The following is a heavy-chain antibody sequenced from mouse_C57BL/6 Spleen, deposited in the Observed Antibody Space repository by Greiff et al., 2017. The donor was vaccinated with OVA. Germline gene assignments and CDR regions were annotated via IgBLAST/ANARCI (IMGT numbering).Heavy chain of an antibody. V-gene: IGHV1-53*01. CDR3: ARNPIYLPYAMDY. CDR2: INPSNGGT. Sequence: QVQLKQPGTELVKPGASVKLSCKASGYTFTSYWMHWVKQRPGQGLEWIGNINPSNGGTNYNEKFKSKATLTVDKSSSTAYMQLSSLTSEDSAVYYCARNPIYLPYAMDYWGQGTSVTVSS. CDR1: GYTFTSYW. D-gene: IGHD5-5*01. J-gene: IGHJ4*01.